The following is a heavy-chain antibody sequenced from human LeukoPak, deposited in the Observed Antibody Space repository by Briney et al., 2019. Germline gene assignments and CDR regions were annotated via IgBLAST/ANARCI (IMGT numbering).Heavy chain of an antibody. CDR1: GFTFSSYS. Sequence: GGSLRLSCAASGFTFSSYSMNWVRQAPGKGLEWVAVISYDGSNKYYADSVKGRFTISRDNSTNTLYLQMNSLRAEDTAVYYCAKDGMPYWGQGTLVTVSS. CDR3: AKDGMPY. D-gene: IGHD1-26*01. J-gene: IGHJ4*02. CDR2: ISYDGSNK. V-gene: IGHV3-30*18.